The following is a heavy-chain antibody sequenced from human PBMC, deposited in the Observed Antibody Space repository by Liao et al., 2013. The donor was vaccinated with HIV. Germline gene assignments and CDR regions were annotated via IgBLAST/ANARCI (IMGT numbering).Heavy chain of an antibody. V-gene: IGHV4-59*01. CDR3: ARVRYCSYGVCKYGYFDL. J-gene: IGHJ2*01. Sequence: QVQLQESGPGLVKPSETLSLTCTVSGGSINSYYWSWLRQPPGMGLEWLGYIYYSGSTNYNPSLKSRVTISVDTSKNQFSLKLSSVTAADTAVYYCARVRYCSYGVCKYGYFDLWGRWHPRSLSPQ. D-gene: IGHD2-8*01. CDR1: GGSINSYY. CDR2: IYYSGST.